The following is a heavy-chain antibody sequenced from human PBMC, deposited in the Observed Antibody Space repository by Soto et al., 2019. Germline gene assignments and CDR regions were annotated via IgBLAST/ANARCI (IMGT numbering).Heavy chain of an antibody. CDR1: GASIRDKY. CDR2: ISNGGTT. V-gene: IGHV4-4*07. CDR3: ATKGDYGGWFDP. J-gene: IGHJ5*02. D-gene: IGHD3-10*01. Sequence: QVQLQESGPGLVKPSETLSLTCSISGASIRDKYWSWLRQSAEKGREVIGLISNGGTTIYNTSLKRRVPMSLDTSKPHFSLKLTSVTAADTAVYYCATKGDYGGWFDPWGQGTLVTVSS.